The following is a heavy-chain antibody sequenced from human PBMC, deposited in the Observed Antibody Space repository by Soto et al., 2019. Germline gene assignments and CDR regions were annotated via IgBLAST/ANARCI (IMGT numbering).Heavy chain of an antibody. CDR1: GFTVTSNY. Sequence: EVQLLETGGGLIQPGGSLSLSCAASGFTVTSNYMNWVRQAPGKGLEWVSIIYSSGTTYYADSVKGRFTISRDKSKNTLYLQMRNLRAEDTAIYYCARVDTYDYYYAMDVWGQGTTVTVSS. CDR2: IYSSGTT. V-gene: IGHV3-53*02. J-gene: IGHJ6*02. CDR3: ARVDTYDYYYAMDV. D-gene: IGHD5-18*01.